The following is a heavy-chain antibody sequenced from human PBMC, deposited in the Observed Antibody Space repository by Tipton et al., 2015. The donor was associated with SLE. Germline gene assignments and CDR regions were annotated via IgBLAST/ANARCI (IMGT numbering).Heavy chain of an antibody. CDR2: ISSSSSYI. V-gene: IGHV3-21*03. CDR3: AAVVGASYYFDY. Sequence: SLRLSCAASGFTFSSYAMHWVRQAPGKGLEWVSSISSSSSYIYYADSVKGRFTISRDNAKNSLYLQMNSLRAEDTAVYYCAAVVGASYYFDYWGQGTLVTVSS. D-gene: IGHD1-26*01. CDR1: GFTFSSYA. J-gene: IGHJ4*02.